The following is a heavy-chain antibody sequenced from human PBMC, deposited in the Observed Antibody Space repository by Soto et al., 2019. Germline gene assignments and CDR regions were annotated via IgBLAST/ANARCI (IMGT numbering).Heavy chain of an antibody. CDR2: IIPIFGTA. D-gene: IGHD5-18*01. V-gene: IGHV1-69*06. J-gene: IGHJ6*02. CDR3: ACGYSYGGDYYYYGMDV. CDR1: GGTFSSYA. Sequence: SVKVSCKASGGTFSSYAISWVLQAPGQGLEWMGGIIPIFGTANYAQKFQGRVTITADKSTSTAYMELSSLRSEDTAVYYCACGYSYGGDYYYYGMDVWGQGTTVTVSS.